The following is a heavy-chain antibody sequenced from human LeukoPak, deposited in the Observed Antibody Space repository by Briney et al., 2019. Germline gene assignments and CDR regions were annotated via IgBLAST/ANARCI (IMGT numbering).Heavy chain of an antibody. CDR3: ARGPYYDFWSGYPYYFDY. CDR2: IYYSGST. V-gene: IGHV4-59*01. J-gene: IGHJ4*02. Sequence: SETLSLTCTVSGGSISSYYWSWIRQPPGKGLEWIGYIYYSGSTNYKPSLKSRVTISVDTSKNQFSLKLNSVTAADTAVYYCARGPYYDFWSGYPYYFDYWGQGTLVTVSS. CDR1: GGSISSYY. D-gene: IGHD3-3*01.